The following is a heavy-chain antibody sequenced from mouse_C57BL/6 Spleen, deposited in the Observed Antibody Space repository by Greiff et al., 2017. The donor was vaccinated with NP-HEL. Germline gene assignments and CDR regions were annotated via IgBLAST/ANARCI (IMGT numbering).Heavy chain of an antibody. J-gene: IGHJ3*01. CDR3: ASGYYGSSYPFAY. CDR2: IWGVGST. Sequence: QVQLQQSGPGLVAPSQSLSITCTVSGFSLTSYGVDWVRQSPGKGLEWLGVIWGVGSTNYNSAPKSRLSISKDNSKSQVFLKMNSLQTDDTAMYYCASGYYGSSYPFAYWGQGTLVTVSA. CDR1: GFSLTSYG. V-gene: IGHV2-6*01. D-gene: IGHD1-1*01.